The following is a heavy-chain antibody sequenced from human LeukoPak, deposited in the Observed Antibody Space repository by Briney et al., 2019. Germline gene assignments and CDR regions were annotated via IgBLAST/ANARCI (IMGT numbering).Heavy chain of an antibody. V-gene: IGHV3-48*04. CDR1: GFTFSSYN. J-gene: IGHJ6*03. CDR2: ISSSGSTI. CDR3: ARVKSHYYYMDV. Sequence: GGSLRLSCAASGFTFSSYNLNWVRQAPGKGLEWVSYISSSGSTIYYADSVKGRFTISRDNAKNSLYLQMNSLRAEDTAVYYCARVKSHYYYMDVWGKGTTVTVSS.